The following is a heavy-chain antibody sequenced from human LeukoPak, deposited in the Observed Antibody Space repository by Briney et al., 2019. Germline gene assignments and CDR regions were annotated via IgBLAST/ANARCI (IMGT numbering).Heavy chain of an antibody. J-gene: IGHJ4*02. D-gene: IGHD3-10*01. V-gene: IGHV4-39*01. Sequence: SETLSLTCTVSGGSISSSSYYCGWIRHPRGKGLEWIGRIYNSGSTYYNPSLKSRGTISVVTSESQFSLKLSSVTSTDTAVYYCARRGITMVRGITVGDPFDYWGQGTLVTVSS. CDR2: IYNSGST. CDR3: ARRGITMVRGITVGDPFDY. CDR1: GGSISSSSYY.